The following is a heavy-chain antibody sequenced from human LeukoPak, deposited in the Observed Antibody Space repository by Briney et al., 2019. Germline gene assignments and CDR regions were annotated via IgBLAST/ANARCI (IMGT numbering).Heavy chain of an antibody. Sequence: SETLSLTCTVSGGSIRSYYWSWIRQPPGKGLEWIGYIYYSGSTNYNPSLKSRVTISVDTSKNQFSLKLSSVTAADTAVYYCARGCSSTCCFWFDPWGQGTLVTVSS. J-gene: IGHJ5*02. V-gene: IGHV4-59*01. CDR1: GGSIRSYY. CDR2: IYYSGST. CDR3: ARGCSSTCCFWFDP. D-gene: IGHD2-2*01.